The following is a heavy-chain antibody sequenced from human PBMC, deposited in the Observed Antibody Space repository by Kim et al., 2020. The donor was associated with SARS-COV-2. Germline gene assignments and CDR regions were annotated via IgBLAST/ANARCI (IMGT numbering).Heavy chain of an antibody. CDR1: GFTFIDYY. D-gene: IGHD3-10*01. V-gene: IGHV3-11*01. Sequence: GGSLRLSCAGSGFTFIDYYMSWIRQAPGKGLEWVANISSDGSYVNYADSVKGRFTISRDNAKNSVYLQMSSLRAEDTALYYCARVPFGELAAYYFDLWGQETLVTVSS. J-gene: IGHJ4*02. CDR2: ISSDGSYV. CDR3: ARVPFGELAAYYFDL.